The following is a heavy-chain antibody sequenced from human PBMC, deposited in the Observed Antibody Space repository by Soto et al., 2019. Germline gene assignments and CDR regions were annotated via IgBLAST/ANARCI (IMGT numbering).Heavy chain of an antibody. CDR1: GGTFSSYA. D-gene: IGHD5-12*01. CDR2: IIPIFGTA. CDR3: ARFTVRGYSAYEKYYYYGMDV. J-gene: IGHJ6*02. V-gene: IGHV1-69*13. Sequence: ASVKVSCKASGGTFSSYAISWVRQAPGQGLEWMGGIIPIFGTANYAQKFQGRVTITADESTSTAYMELSSLRSEDTAVYYCARFTVRGYSAYEKYYYYGMDVWGQGTTVTVSS.